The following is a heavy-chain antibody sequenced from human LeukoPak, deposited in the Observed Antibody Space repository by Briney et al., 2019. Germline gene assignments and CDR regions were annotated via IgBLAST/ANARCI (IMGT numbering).Heavy chain of an antibody. Sequence: GGSLRLSCAASGFTVSSNYMSWVRQAPGKGLEWVSVIYSGGSTYYADSVKGRFTISRDNSKNTLYLQMNSLRAEDTAVYYCARADDILTGYFYFDYWGQGTLVTVSS. CDR2: IYSGGST. J-gene: IGHJ4*02. V-gene: IGHV3-53*01. D-gene: IGHD3-9*01. CDR1: GFTVSSNY. CDR3: ARADDILTGYFYFDY.